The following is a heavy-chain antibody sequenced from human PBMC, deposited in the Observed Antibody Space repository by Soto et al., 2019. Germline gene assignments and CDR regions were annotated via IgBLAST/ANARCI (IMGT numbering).Heavy chain of an antibody. J-gene: IGHJ4*02. Sequence: ASVKVSCKASGGTFSSYAISWVRQAPGQGLEWMGWMNPNSGNTGYAQKFQGRVTMTRNTSISTAYMELSSLRSEDTAVYYCASSSSSWYFFDYWGQGTLVTVSS. D-gene: IGHD6-13*01. V-gene: IGHV1-8*02. CDR2: MNPNSGNT. CDR1: GGTFSSYA. CDR3: ASSSSSWYFFDY.